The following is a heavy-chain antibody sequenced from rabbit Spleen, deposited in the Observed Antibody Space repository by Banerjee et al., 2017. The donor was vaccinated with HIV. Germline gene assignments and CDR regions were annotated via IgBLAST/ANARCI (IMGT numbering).Heavy chain of an antibody. V-gene: IGHV1S40*01. CDR2: VYGGSSGNT. D-gene: IGHD8-1*01. CDR1: GFSFNSGYD. CDR3: AKDTGSSFSSYGMDL. Sequence: QSLEESGGDLVKPGASLTLTCTASGFSFNSGYDMCWVRQAPGKGLVWVACVYGGSSGNTYSATWAKGRFTISKTSSTTVTLQMPSLTVADTATYFCAKDTGSSFSSYGMDLWGQGTLVTVS. J-gene: IGHJ6*01.